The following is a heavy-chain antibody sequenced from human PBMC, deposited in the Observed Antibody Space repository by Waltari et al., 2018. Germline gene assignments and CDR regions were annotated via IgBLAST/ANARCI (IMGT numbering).Heavy chain of an antibody. CDR1: GDSFRPYS. CDR2: INHSGST. Sequence: QVQLQQWGVGLSMPSDTLSLPCAVYGDSFRPYSWSWTRPPPGKGLEWIGEINHSGSTNYNPSLKSRVTISVDTSKNQFSLKLSSVTAADTAVYYCARLSGSRLFDYWGQGTLVTVSS. V-gene: IGHV4-34*01. CDR3: ARLSGSRLFDY. D-gene: IGHD1-1*01. J-gene: IGHJ4*02.